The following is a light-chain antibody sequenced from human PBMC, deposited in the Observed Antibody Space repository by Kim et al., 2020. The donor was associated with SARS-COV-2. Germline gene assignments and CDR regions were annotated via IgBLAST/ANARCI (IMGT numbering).Light chain of an antibody. CDR2: GAS. V-gene: IGKV3-20*01. CDR3: QQFGDSPIFT. J-gene: IGKJ3*01. Sequence: EIVLTQSPGTLSLSPGERATLYCRASQSVSGSYLAWYQQKPGQAPRLLIYGASRRATGIPDRFSGSGSGTDFTLTISRLEPEDLGVYYFQQFGDSPIFTFGPGTKVDIK. CDR1: QSVSGSY.